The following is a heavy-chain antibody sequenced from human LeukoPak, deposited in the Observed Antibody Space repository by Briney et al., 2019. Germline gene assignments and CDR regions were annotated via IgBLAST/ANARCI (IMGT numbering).Heavy chain of an antibody. J-gene: IGHJ4*02. V-gene: IGHV5-51*01. CDR2: IYPGDSDT. CDR1: GYSFTTYW. Sequence: GESLKISCKGSGYSFTTYWIGWVRQMPGKGLELMGIIYPGDSDTRYSPSFQGQVTISADKSISTAYLQWSSLEASGTAMYYCARHVGYSSSWRFDYWGQGTLVTVSS. CDR3: ARHVGYSSSWRFDY. D-gene: IGHD6-13*01.